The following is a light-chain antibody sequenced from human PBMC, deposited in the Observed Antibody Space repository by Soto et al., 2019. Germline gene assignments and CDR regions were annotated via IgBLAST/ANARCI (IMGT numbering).Light chain of an antibody. CDR3: QQYGSSLWT. CDR2: GAS. V-gene: IGKV3-20*01. Sequence: EIVLTQSPGTLSLSPGERATLSCRASQSVSSSYLAWYQQKPGQAPRLLIYGASSRATGIPDRFSGSGSGTDFTLTISRLEPEDFAVYYCQQYGSSLWTFGQVTKLDIK. CDR1: QSVSSSY. J-gene: IGKJ1*01.